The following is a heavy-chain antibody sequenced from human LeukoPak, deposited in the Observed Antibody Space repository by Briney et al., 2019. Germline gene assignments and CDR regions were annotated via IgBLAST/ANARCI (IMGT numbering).Heavy chain of an antibody. D-gene: IGHD3-10*01. Sequence: SETLSLTCTVSGGSISSYYWSWIRQPPGKGLEWIGYIYYSGSTNYNPSLKSRVTISVDTSKNQFSLKLSSVTAADTAVYYCARVSYGSGSLPFDYWGQGTLVTVSS. V-gene: IGHV4-59*08. J-gene: IGHJ4*02. CDR2: IYYSGST. CDR3: ARVSYGSGSLPFDY. CDR1: GGSISSYY.